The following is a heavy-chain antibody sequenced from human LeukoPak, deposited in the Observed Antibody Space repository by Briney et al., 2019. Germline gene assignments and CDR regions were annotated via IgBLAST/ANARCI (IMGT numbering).Heavy chain of an antibody. CDR3: SRGVEPLAANTLAY. J-gene: IGHJ4*02. Sequence: PGGSLRLTCAASGFTVITNDMTWVRQAPGKGLELDSVRYSYGNTKYAYSVQGRFTISRYNSKNTLYLEMNSLSPDDTAVSFCSRGVEPLAANTLAYWGQGTLVTVSS. CDR1: GFTVITND. V-gene: IGHV3-53*01. CDR2: RYSYGNT. D-gene: IGHD1-14*01.